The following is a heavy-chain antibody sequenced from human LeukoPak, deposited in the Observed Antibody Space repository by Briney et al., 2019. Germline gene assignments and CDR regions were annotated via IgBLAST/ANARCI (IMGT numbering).Heavy chain of an antibody. V-gene: IGHV3-23*01. CDR3: AKFLGAVRTRAFQD. J-gene: IGHJ1*01. CDR2: ISGSGGST. Sequence: GGSLRLSSAASGFTFGSYAMTWVRQAPGKGLEWVSAISGSGGSTYYADSVKGRFTISRDNSKSTRYLQMNSLRAEDTAVYHGAKFLGAVRTRAFQDWGQGTLVTVSS. CDR1: GFTFGSYA. D-gene: IGHD3-16*01.